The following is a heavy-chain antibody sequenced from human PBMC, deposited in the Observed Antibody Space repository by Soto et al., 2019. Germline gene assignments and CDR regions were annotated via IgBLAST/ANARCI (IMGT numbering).Heavy chain of an antibody. J-gene: IGHJ5*02. D-gene: IGHD6-19*01. CDR2: IGTAGDT. CDR3: ARGIAVAGTGWFDP. V-gene: IGHV3-13*01. CDR1: GFTFSSYD. Sequence: PGGSLRLSCAASGFTFSSYDMHWVRQATGKGLEWVSAIGTAGDTYYPGSVKGRFTISRENAKNSLYLQMNSLRAEDTAVYYCARGIAVAGTGWFDPWGQGTLVTVSS.